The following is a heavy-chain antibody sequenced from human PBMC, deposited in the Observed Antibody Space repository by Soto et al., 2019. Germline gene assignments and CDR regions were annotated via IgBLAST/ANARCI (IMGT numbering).Heavy chain of an antibody. CDR3: ARELAARPGHYYYYYYMDV. CDR1: GGSISSYY. Sequence: SETLSLTCTVSGGSISSYYWSWIRQPPGKGLEWIGYIYYSGSTNYNPSLKSRVTISVDTSKNQFSLKLSSVTAADTAVYYCARELAARPGHYYYYYYMDVWGKGTTVTVSS. CDR2: IYYSGST. V-gene: IGHV4-59*01. D-gene: IGHD6-6*01. J-gene: IGHJ6*03.